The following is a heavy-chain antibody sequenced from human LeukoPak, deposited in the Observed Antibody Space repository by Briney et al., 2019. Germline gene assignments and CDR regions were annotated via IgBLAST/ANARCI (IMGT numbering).Heavy chain of an antibody. CDR1: GGTFSSYA. CDR2: IIPIFGTA. CDR3: ARERHLTGYYNPGGWFDP. J-gene: IGHJ5*02. Sequence: GASVKVSCKASGGTFSSYAISWVRQAPGQGLEWMGGIIPIFGTANYAQKFQGRVTITADESTSTAYMELSSLRSEDTAVYYCARERHLTGYYNPGGWFDPWGQGTLVTVSS. V-gene: IGHV1-69*13. D-gene: IGHD3-9*01.